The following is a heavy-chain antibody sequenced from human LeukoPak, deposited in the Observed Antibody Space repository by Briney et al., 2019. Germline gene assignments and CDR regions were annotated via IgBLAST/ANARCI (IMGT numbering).Heavy chain of an antibody. CDR3: ARDEALGGSWTALPDY. CDR2: ISSSSSTI. D-gene: IGHD2-15*01. V-gene: IGHV3-48*04. J-gene: IGHJ4*02. Sequence: GGSLRLSCAASGFTFSSHSMNWVRQAPGKGLEWVSYISSSSSTIYYADSVKGRFTISRDNAKNSLYLQMNSLRAEDTAVYYCARDEALGGSWTALPDYWGQGTLVTVSS. CDR1: GFTFSSHS.